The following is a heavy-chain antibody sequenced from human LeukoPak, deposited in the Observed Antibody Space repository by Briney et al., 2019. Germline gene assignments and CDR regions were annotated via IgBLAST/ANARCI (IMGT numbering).Heavy chain of an antibody. D-gene: IGHD2-21*02. Sequence: GRSLRLSCAASGFTFSSYAMSWVRQAPGKGLEWVSAISGSGGSTYYADSVKGRFTISRDNSKNTLYLQMNSLRAEDTAVYYCAKVPESGGDLLFDYWGQGTLVTVSS. CDR1: GFTFSSYA. V-gene: IGHV3-23*01. J-gene: IGHJ4*02. CDR3: AKVPESGGDLLFDY. CDR2: ISGSGGST.